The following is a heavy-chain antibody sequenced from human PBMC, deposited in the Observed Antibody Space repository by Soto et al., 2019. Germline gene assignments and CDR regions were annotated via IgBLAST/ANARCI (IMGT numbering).Heavy chain of an antibody. J-gene: IGHJ4*02. V-gene: IGHV3-33*01. D-gene: IGHD6-13*01. CDR2: IWYDGSNK. Sequence: QVQLVESGGGVVQPGRSLRLSCAASGFTFSSYGMHWVRQAPGKGLEWVAVIWYDGSNKYYADSVKGRFTISRDNSKNTLYLQMNSLRAEDTAVYYCARDFIAAAGNAFDYWGQGTLVTVSS. CDR1: GFTFSSYG. CDR3: ARDFIAAAGNAFDY.